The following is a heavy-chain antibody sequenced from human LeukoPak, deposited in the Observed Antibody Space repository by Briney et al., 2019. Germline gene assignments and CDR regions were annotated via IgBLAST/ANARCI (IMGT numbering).Heavy chain of an antibody. J-gene: IGHJ4*02. CDR1: GFTFSSYS. D-gene: IGHD3-10*01. Sequence: PGGSLRLSCAASGFTFSSYSMNWVRQAPGKGLEWVSYISSSSITIYYADSVKGRFTISRDDSKNTLYLRMNSLRAEDTAVYYCAKGMVRGVIPDYWGQGTLVTVSS. CDR3: AKGMVRGVIPDY. V-gene: IGHV3-48*01. CDR2: ISSSSITI.